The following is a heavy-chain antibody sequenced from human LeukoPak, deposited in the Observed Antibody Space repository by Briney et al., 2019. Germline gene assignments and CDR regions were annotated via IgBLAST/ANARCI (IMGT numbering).Heavy chain of an antibody. J-gene: IGHJ4*02. V-gene: IGHV3-7*05. CDR2: IKQDGSEK. CDR3: ARAGRVDY. Sequence: GGSLRLSCAASGLTFSSYWMSWVRQAPGKGLEWVANIKQDGSEKYYGDSLKGRFTISRDNAKNSLYLQMNSLRVEDTAVYYCARAGRVDYWGQGTLVTVSS. D-gene: IGHD1-26*01. CDR1: GLTFSSYW.